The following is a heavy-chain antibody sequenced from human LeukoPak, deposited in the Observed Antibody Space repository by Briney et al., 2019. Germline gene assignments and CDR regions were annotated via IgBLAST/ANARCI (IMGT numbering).Heavy chain of an antibody. CDR1: GFTFSSYA. CDR2: ISASGGST. D-gene: IGHD3-10*01. CDR3: AKDVRVGEYYGSGSYFDY. Sequence: GGSLRLSCAASGFTFSSYAMSWVRQPPGKGLEWGSIISASGGSTYYADSVKGRFTISRDKSRNYLQMHSLRGDDTAIYYCAKDVRVGEYYGSGSYFDYWGQGTLVTVSS. J-gene: IGHJ4*02. V-gene: IGHV3-23*01.